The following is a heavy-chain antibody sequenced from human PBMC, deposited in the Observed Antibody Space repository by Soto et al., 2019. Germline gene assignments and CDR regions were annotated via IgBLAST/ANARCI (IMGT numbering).Heavy chain of an antibody. CDR3: ARAEFGSWSHFFDY. CDR1: GGSISSADYY. CDR2: IYYSGST. D-gene: IGHD6-13*01. J-gene: IGHJ4*02. Sequence: SETLSLTCTVSGGSISSADYYWSWIRQPPGKGLEWIGYIYYSGSTYYNPSLKSRVTISVDTSKNQFSLKLSSVTATDTAVYYCARAEFGSWSHFFDYWGQGTLVTVSS. V-gene: IGHV4-30-4*01.